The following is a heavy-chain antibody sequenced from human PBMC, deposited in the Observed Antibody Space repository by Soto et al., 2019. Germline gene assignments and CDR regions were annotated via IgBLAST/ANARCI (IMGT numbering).Heavy chain of an antibody. V-gene: IGHV4-59*01. D-gene: IGHD6-19*01. J-gene: IGHJ4*02. CDR1: GGSIRGSY. CDR2: ISYTGSA. CDR3: ATGGGWLQNSNLRGLYFDY. Sequence: SETLSLTCSVSGGSIRGSYCSWIRQPPEKGLEWIASISYTGSATHNPSLKSRVSVSVDTTENRCSLKLTSVTAADTATYYCATGGGWLQNSNLRGLYFDYWGQGALVTVYS.